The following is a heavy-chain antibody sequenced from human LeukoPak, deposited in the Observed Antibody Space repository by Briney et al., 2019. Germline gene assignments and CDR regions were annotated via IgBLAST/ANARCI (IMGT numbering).Heavy chain of an antibody. CDR1: GFTFSSYA. J-gene: IGHJ4*02. CDR3: AKVQDVIVGAALGV. Sequence: GGSLRLSCAASGFTFSSYAMSWVRQAPGAGLEWVSAVSGSGVSTYYADSVKGRFTISRDNSKNTLHLQLTSLRAEDAAVYYCAKVQDVIVGAALGVWGQGTVVTVTS. D-gene: IGHD1-26*01. V-gene: IGHV3-23*01. CDR2: VSGSGVST.